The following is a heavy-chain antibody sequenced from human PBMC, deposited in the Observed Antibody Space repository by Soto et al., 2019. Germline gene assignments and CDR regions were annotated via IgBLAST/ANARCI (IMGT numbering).Heavy chain of an antibody. CDR1: GGYISSDSYY. Sequence: PSETLSLTCTVSGGYISSDSYYWGWIRQPPGKGPEWIGTIYYSGTTYYNPSLKSRVTISVDTSRNQFSLKLSSVTAADTAVYYCTRHRAYYYDSSGRDAFDICGQGTMVTVSS. CDR3: TRHRAYYYDSSGRDAFDI. J-gene: IGHJ3*02. D-gene: IGHD3-22*01. V-gene: IGHV4-39*01. CDR2: IYYSGTT.